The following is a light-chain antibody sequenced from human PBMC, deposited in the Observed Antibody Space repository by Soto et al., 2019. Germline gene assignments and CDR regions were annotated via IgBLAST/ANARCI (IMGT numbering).Light chain of an antibody. CDR3: QSYDSSNVV. V-gene: IGLV6-57*03. Sequence: NFLLTQPHSVSESPGKTVTISCTRSSGSIASNYVQWYQHRPGSAPTTVIYEDNQRPSGFPDRFSGSIDSSSNSASLTISGLKTEDEADYYCQSYDSSNVVFGGGTKLTVL. J-gene: IGLJ2*01. CDR1: SGSIASNY. CDR2: EDN.